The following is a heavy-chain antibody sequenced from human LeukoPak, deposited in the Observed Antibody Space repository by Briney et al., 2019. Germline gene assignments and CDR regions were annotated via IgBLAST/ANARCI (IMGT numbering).Heavy chain of an antibody. CDR2: ISSSSSTI. D-gene: IGHD3-10*01. J-gene: IGHJ4*02. CDR1: GSTFSTYS. CDR3: ARDNTPGGSYYGSGSYYSTEFGY. V-gene: IGHV3-48*01. Sequence: GGSLRLSCAAPGSTFSTYSMTWVRQAPGKGLEWVSYISSSSSTIYYADSVKGRFTISRDNAKNSLYLQMNSLRAEDTAVYYCARDNTPGGSYYGSGSYYSTEFGYWGQGALVTVAS.